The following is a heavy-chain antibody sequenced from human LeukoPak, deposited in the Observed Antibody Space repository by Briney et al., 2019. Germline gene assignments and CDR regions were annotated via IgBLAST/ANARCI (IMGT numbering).Heavy chain of an antibody. V-gene: IGHV4-59*01. CDR2: IHYSGST. J-gene: IGHJ4*02. Sequence: SETPSLTCAVYGGSFSGYYWNWIRQPPGERLEWIGWIHYSGSTAYNPSLESRVTMSVDTSKNHISLKMTSVTASDTATYYCARWGYFDSSAYFVVDYWGQGVLVTVSS. CDR3: ARWGYFDSSAYFVVDY. D-gene: IGHD3-22*01. CDR1: GGSFSGYY.